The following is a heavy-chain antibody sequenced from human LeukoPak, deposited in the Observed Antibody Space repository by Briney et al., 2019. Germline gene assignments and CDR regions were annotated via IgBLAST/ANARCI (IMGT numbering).Heavy chain of an antibody. V-gene: IGHV3-23*01. D-gene: IGHD4-23*01. Sequence: GGSLRLSCAASGFTFSSYWMHWVRQAPGKGLDWVSAISGGGSSTYYADSVKGRLTISRDNSKNTLYLQMNSLRAEDTAVYYCAKVFESVVTPNDYWGQGTLVTVSS. CDR2: ISGGGSST. CDR1: GFTFSSYW. CDR3: AKVFESVVTPNDY. J-gene: IGHJ4*02.